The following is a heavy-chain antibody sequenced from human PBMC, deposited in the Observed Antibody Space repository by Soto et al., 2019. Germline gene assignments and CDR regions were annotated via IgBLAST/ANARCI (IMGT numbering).Heavy chain of an antibody. Sequence: EVQLLESGGGLVQPGGSLRLSCAASGFTFSSYDMNWVRKAPGQGLEWVSTVSDSGGSTYYADSVQGRFTISRDNSKNTLFLHMNSLGAEDTAIYFCARTIVGGVVHAFDFWGQGTLVTVSS. D-gene: IGHD1-26*01. CDR1: GFTFSSYD. J-gene: IGHJ4*02. CDR2: VSDSGGST. V-gene: IGHV3-23*01. CDR3: ARTIVGGVVHAFDF.